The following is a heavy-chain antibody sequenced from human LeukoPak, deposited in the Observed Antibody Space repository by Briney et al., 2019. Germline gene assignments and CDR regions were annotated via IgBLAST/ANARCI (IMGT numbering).Heavy chain of an antibody. CDR1: GFTFSSYA. CDR3: AYLLSPHEEWEPGTDY. V-gene: IGHV3-23*01. Sequence: GGSLRLSCAASGFTFSSYAMSWVRQAPGKGLECVSAISSSSGSTFYADSVKGRFTISRDNSKNTLYLQMNSLRAEDTAVYYCAYLLSPHEEWEPGTDYWGQGTLVTVSS. J-gene: IGHJ4*02. CDR2: ISSSSGST. D-gene: IGHD1-26*01.